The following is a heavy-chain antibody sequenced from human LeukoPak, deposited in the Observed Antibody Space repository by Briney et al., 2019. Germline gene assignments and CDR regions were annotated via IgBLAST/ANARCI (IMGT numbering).Heavy chain of an antibody. CDR1: GFTVSSNY. CDR3: AKVVGYSSGYYYPFDY. D-gene: IGHD3-22*01. Sequence: GGSLRLSCAASGFTVSSNYMNWVRQAPGKGLEWVSVIYSGGSTYYADSVKGRFTISRDNSKNTLYLQMNSLRAEDTAVYYCAKVVGYSSGYYYPFDYWGQGTLVTVSS. V-gene: IGHV3-53*01. CDR2: IYSGGST. J-gene: IGHJ4*02.